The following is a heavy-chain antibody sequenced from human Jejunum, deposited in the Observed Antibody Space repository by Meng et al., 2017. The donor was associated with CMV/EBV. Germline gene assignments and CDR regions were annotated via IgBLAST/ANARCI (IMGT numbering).Heavy chain of an antibody. CDR3: AKLQGLYSGTYYGHSFDF. J-gene: IGHJ4*02. CDR2: TRYDGTEE. V-gene: IGHV3-30*02. D-gene: IGHD1-26*01. Sequence: SYGMHWVRKAQGKGLEWVAFTRYDGTEEYYADSVKGRFTISRDSSENTLYLQMNSLRAEDTAMYYCAKLQGLYSGTYYGHSFDFWGQGTLVTVSS. CDR1: SYG.